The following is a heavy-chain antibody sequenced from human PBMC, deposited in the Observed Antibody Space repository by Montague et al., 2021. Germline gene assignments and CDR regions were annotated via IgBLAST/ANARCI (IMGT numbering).Heavy chain of an antibody. Sequence: TLSLTCTVSGDSISSKYFWSWVRQPLGKGLEWIGEIYHGTTSYSPSLKGRLTVSMDTSKNQFSLKLGSVTAADTAIYYCAVGSESAWELLHHWGQGILVTVSS. V-gene: IGHV4-4*02. CDR1: GDSISSKYF. CDR3: AVGSESAWELLHH. D-gene: IGHD1-26*01. J-gene: IGHJ5*02. CDR2: IYHGTT.